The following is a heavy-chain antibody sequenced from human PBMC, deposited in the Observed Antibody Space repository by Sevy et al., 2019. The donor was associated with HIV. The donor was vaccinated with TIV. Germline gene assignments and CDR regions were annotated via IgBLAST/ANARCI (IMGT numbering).Heavy chain of an antibody. J-gene: IGHJ4*02. CDR3: AGDRRFFYQY. CDR1: GFLFDDYS. CDR2: IAGHSGDT. Sequence: ASVKVSCKTSGFLFDDYSIAWIRQAPGQGLEWLGRIAGHSGDTDYAEKFQGRVTMTTRPSTRTVYMELRSLNVDDTGVYYCAGDRRFFYQYWGQGTSVTVS. V-gene: IGHV1-18*01. D-gene: IGHD3-3*01.